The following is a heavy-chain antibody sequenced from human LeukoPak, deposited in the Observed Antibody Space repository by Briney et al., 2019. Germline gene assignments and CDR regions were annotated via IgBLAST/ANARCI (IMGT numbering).Heavy chain of an antibody. J-gene: IGHJ4*02. CDR2: IYYSGST. CDR1: GGSISRRSYY. CDR3: ARHLGGESTTSVWFDY. D-gene: IGHD3-16*01. Sequence: SETLSLTFTVSGGSISRRSYYWGWIRQPPGKGLEWIGSIYYSGSTYYSPSLESRVTISVDTSKHQFSLKLRSVTAADTAVYYCARHLGGESTTSVWFDYWGQGTLVTVSS. V-gene: IGHV4-39*01.